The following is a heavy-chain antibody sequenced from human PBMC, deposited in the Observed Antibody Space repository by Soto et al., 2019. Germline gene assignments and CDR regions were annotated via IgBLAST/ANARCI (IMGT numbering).Heavy chain of an antibody. V-gene: IGHV4-4*08. CDR1: GGSFSSDH. CDR3: ASPRQGNYDFLSGYYALDY. Sequence: SETLSLTCNVSGGSFSSDHWGWIRQPPGKGLEWIGKINNSGITNYNPSLKSRATISVDTPKRQFSLNLRSVTAADTAVYYCASPRQGNYDFLSGYYALDYWSQGTLGTAPQ. CDR2: INNSGIT. J-gene: IGHJ4*02. D-gene: IGHD3-3*01.